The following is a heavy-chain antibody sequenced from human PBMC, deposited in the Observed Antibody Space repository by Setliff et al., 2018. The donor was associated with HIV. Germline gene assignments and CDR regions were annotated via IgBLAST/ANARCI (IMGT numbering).Heavy chain of an antibody. CDR3: ARGYSNVWPPIYNWFDP. J-gene: IGHJ5*02. V-gene: IGHV4-38-2*02. Sequence: PSETLSLTCTLSGYSINSGYYWGWIRQPPGKGLEWIGSMSHSGSTYYNPSLKSRLTISVDTSKNQFSLKLSSVTAADTAVYYCARGYSNVWPPIYNWFDPWGQGTLVTVSS. D-gene: IGHD6-19*01. CDR1: GYSINSGYY. CDR2: MSHSGST.